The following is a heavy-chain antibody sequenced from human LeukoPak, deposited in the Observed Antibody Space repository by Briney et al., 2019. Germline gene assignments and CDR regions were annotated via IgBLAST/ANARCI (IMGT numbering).Heavy chain of an antibody. V-gene: IGHV3-48*01. CDR2: ISSGSRAI. D-gene: IGHD7-27*01. Sequence: VGSLRLSCAPSRLSFSTYGMNWVGRAPGPGRQWVSYISSGSRAIYYTDSVKGRFTINRDDAKNSVYLQMNSLRTEDTAVYYCGTGDPRFDYWGQGILVTVSS. CDR1: RLSFSTYG. CDR3: GTGDPRFDY. J-gene: IGHJ4*02.